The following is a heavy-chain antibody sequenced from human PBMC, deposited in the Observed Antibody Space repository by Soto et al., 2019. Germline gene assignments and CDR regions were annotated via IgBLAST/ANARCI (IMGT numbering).Heavy chain of an antibody. CDR2: INHSGST. V-gene: IGHV4-34*01. J-gene: IGHJ3*02. CDR1: GGSFSGYY. D-gene: IGHD3-10*01. CDR3: ARGGVRLLWFGELSAFDI. Sequence: SETLSLTCAVYGGSFSGYYWSWIRQPPGKGLEWIGEINHSGSTNYNPSLKSRVTISVDTSKNQFSLKLSSVTAADTAVYYCARGGVRLLWFGELSAFDIWGQGTMVTVSS.